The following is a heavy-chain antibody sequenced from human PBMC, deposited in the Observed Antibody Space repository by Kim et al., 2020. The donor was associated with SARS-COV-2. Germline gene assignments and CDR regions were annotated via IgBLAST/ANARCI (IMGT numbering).Heavy chain of an antibody. J-gene: IGHJ4*02. CDR3: ARDPGIAVAGTLELRYYFDY. V-gene: IGHV3-30*07. Sequence: RVTITRDNSNTTLYLQMNSLRAEDTAVYYCARDPGIAVAGTLELRYYFDYWGQGTLVTVSS. D-gene: IGHD6-19*01.